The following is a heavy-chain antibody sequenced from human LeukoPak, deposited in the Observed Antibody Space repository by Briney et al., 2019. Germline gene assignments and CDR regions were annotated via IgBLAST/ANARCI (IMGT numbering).Heavy chain of an antibody. J-gene: IGHJ4*02. Sequence: SETLSLTCTVSGGSISSYYWGWIRQPPGKGLEWIGSIYHSGSTNYNPSLKSQVSISIDTSKNQFSLRLTSVTAADTAVYYCARQTGSGLFILPGGQGTLVTVSS. V-gene: IGHV4-39*01. CDR3: ARQTGSGLFILP. CDR1: GGSISSYY. CDR2: IYHSGST. D-gene: IGHD3/OR15-3a*01.